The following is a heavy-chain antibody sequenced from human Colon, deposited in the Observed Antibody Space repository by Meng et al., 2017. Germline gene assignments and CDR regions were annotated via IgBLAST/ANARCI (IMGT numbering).Heavy chain of an antibody. CDR1: GYSFTTYG. J-gene: IGHJ4*02. Sequence: QVQLVQSGAEVKKPGASVKLSCQTSGYSFTTYGMHWLRQALGQGHEWMAWIYTDNGDTRYSQKFAGRLTITRDTSARTAYMALSSLTSEDTAVYFCARDERGGPYYFDYWGQGTLVTVSS. V-gene: IGHV1-3*04. CDR3: ARDERGGPYYFDY. CDR2: IYTDNGDT. D-gene: IGHD3-10*01.